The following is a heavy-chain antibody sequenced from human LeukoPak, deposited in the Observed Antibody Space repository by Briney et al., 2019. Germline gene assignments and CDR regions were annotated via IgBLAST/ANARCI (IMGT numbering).Heavy chain of an antibody. V-gene: IGHV1-2*06. CDR3: ARDQGSLTRSWYTGY. J-gene: IGHJ4*02. CDR2: IDPYSGDT. D-gene: IGHD6-13*01. CDR1: GYTFTGYH. Sequence: ASVKVSCKASGYTFTGYHIHWVRQAPGQGLEWMGRIDPYSGDTNFAQKFQGRVTMTRDTSITTAYMDLSSLTPDDTAVYFCARDQGSLTRSWYTGYWGQGTQVTVSS.